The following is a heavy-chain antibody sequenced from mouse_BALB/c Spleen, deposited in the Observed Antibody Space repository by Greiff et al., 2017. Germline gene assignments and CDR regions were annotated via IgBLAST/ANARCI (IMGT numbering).Heavy chain of an antibody. V-gene: IGHV3-2*02. CDR1: GYSITSDYA. D-gene: IGHD2-4*01. J-gene: IGHJ3*01. Sequence: EVHLVESGPGLVKPSQSLSLTCTVTGYSITSDYAWNWIRQFPGNKLEWMGYISYSGSTSYNPSLKSRISITRDTSKNQFFLQLNSVTTEDTATYYCATIYYDYDGSYWGQGTLVTVSA. CDR2: ISYSGST. CDR3: ATIYYDYDGSY.